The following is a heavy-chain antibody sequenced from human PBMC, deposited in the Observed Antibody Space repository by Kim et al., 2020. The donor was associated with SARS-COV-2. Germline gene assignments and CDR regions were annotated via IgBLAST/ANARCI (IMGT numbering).Heavy chain of an antibody. CDR3: AREGNYYDSSGIDY. CDR1: GYTFTSYA. V-gene: IGHV1-3*01. CDR2: INAGNGNT. J-gene: IGHJ4*02. D-gene: IGHD3-22*01. Sequence: ASVKVSCKASGYTFTSYAMHWVRQAPGQRLEWMGWINAGNGNTKYSQKFQGRVTITRDTSASTAYMELSSLRSEDTAVYYCAREGNYYDSSGIDYWGQGTLVTVSS.